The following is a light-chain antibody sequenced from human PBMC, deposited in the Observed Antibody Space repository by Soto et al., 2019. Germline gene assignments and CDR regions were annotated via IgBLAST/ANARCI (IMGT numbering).Light chain of an antibody. CDR2: GAS. Sequence: EIVLTQSPGTLSLSPGERATLSCRASQSVSSSYLAWYQQKPGQAPRLLIYGASSRATGSPDRFSGSGSVTDFTLTISRLEPEDFAVYYCQQYGRTFGQGTKVEIK. V-gene: IGKV3-20*01. CDR1: QSVSSSY. CDR3: QQYGRT. J-gene: IGKJ1*01.